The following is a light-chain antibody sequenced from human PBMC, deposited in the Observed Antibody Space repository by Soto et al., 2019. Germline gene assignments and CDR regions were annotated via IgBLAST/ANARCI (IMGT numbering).Light chain of an antibody. CDR2: GAS. J-gene: IGKJ4*01. V-gene: IGKV3-20*01. Sequence: EIVLTQSPGTLSLSPGERATLSCRASQSVSSTYLACYQQKPGQAPRLLIYGASSRATGIPDRFSGSGSGTDFTLTISRLEPEDFAVYYCQHYGSLVLTFGGGTKVEIK. CDR1: QSVSSTY. CDR3: QHYGSLVLT.